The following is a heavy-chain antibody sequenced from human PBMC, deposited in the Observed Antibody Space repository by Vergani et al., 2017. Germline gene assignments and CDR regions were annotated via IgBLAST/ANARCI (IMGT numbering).Heavy chain of an antibody. J-gene: IGHJ5*02. Sequence: EVQLVESGGGLVQPGRSLRLSCAASGFTFDDYAMHWVRQAPGKGLEWVSGISWNSGSIGYADSVKGRFTISRDNAKNSLYLQMNSLRAEDTALYYCARKVEVAAAVGWFDPWGQGTLVTVSS. CDR1: GFTFDDYA. CDR2: ISWNSGSI. CDR3: ARKVEVAAAVGWFDP. V-gene: IGHV3-9*01. D-gene: IGHD6-13*01.